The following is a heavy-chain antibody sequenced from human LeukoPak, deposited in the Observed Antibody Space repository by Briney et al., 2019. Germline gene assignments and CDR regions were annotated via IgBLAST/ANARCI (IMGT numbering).Heavy chain of an antibody. CDR1: GGTFSSYA. V-gene: IGHV1-69*06. J-gene: IGHJ4*02. Sequence: GASVKVSCKASGGTFSSYAISWVRQAPGQGLEWMGGIIPIFGTANYAQKFQGRVTITADKSTSTAYMELRSLRSDDTAVYYCAREACTNGVCYTPPEGEYDYWGQGTLVTVSS. D-gene: IGHD2-8*01. CDR2: IIPIFGTA. CDR3: AREACTNGVCYTPPEGEYDY.